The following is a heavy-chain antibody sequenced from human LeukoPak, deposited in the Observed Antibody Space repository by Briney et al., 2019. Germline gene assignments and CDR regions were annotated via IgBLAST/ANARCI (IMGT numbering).Heavy chain of an antibody. CDR1: GFTFDDYG. J-gene: IGHJ4*02. CDR2: ISGSGGST. D-gene: IGHD2/OR15-2a*01. V-gene: IGHV3-23*01. Sequence: RGSLRLSCAASGFTFDDYGMSWVRQAPGKGLEWVSAISGSGGSTYYADSVKGRFTISRDNYKNTLYLQMNSLRAEDTAVYYCARDWFHAIDYWGQGTLVTVSS. CDR3: ARDWFHAIDY.